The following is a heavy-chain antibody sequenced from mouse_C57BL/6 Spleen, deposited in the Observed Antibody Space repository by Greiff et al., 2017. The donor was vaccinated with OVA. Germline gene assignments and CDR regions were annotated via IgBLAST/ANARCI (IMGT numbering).Heavy chain of an antibody. CDR2: INPNNGGT. Sequence: EVQLQQSGPELVKPGASVKISCTASGYTFTDYYMNWVKQSPGKSLEWIGDINPNNGGTSYNQKFKGKATLTVDKSSNTAYLALHSLSSEDSAFYYCARTTSPHDGSSPYWYYDGWGTGTTVTVSS. CDR3: ARTTSPHDGSSPYWYYDG. CDR1: GYTFTDYY. D-gene: IGHD1-1*01. J-gene: IGHJ1*03. V-gene: IGHV1-26*01.